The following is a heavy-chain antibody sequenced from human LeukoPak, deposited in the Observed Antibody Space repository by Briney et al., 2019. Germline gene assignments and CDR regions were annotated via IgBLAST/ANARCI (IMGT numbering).Heavy chain of an antibody. CDR2: IYPGDSDT. CDR1: GSSFTSYW. CDR3: ARQGYSYGYSGAFDI. V-gene: IGHV5-51*01. J-gene: IGHJ3*02. Sequence: GAAQKISYKGSGSSFTSYWNGGGRPTPGKGQGWMGIIYPGDSDTRYSTSFQGEVTISADESISTAYLQCSSLKASDTAMYYCARQGYSYGYSGAFDIWGQGTMVTVSS. D-gene: IGHD5-18*01.